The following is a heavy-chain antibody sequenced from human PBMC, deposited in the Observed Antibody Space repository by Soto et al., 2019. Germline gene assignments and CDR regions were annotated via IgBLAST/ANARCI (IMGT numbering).Heavy chain of an antibody. CDR2: IYPGDSDT. CDR1: GYSFSDYW. V-gene: IGHV5-51*01. D-gene: IGHD1-7*01. J-gene: IGHJ4*02. CDR3: VRHEGGTISNFDH. Sequence: GESLKISCKGSGYSFSDYWIGWVRQMPGEGLEWMGIIYPGDSDTRYSPSFQGQVAISADKSISTAYLQWSSLKASDSAIYYCVRHEGGTISNFDHWGQGTPVTVSS.